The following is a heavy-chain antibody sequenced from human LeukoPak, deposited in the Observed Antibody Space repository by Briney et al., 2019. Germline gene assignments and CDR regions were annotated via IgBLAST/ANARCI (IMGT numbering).Heavy chain of an antibody. V-gene: IGHV1-2*02. CDR1: GYTLTGYY. D-gene: IGHD2-2*01. J-gene: IGHJ4*02. Sequence: ASVKVSRKASGYTLTGYYMHWVRQAPGQGLEWMGWINPNSGGTNYAQNFQGRVTMTRDTSISTAYMELSRLRSDDTAVYYCARTTYCSSTSCRKGFDYWGQGTLVTVSS. CDR3: ARTTYCSSTSCRKGFDY. CDR2: INPNSGGT.